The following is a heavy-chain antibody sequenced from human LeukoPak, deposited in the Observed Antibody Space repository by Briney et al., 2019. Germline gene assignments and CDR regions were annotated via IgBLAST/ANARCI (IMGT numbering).Heavy chain of an antibody. CDR2: IKQDGREK. CDR1: GFTFSSYW. D-gene: IGHD3-10*01. CDR3: ARDKGTAYRGPNWFDP. Sequence: GGSLRLSCAASGFTFSSYWMSWVRQAPGKGLEWVANIKQDGREKFYVDSVKGRFTSSRDNAKNSLYLKMNSLRAEDTAVYYCARDKGTAYRGPNWFDPWGQGTLVTVSS. J-gene: IGHJ5*02. V-gene: IGHV3-7*01.